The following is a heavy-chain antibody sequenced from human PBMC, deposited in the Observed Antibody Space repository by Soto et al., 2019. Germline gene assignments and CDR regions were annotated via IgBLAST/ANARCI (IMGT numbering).Heavy chain of an antibody. J-gene: IGHJ4*02. CDR2: INHSGST. Sequence: SETLSLTCTVSGGSISSGGYYWSWIRQHPGKGLEWIGEINHSGSTYYNPSLKSRVTISVDTSKNQFSLKLSSVTAADTAVYYCARGPERRTLDYWGQGTLVTVSS. CDR3: ARGPERRTLDY. V-gene: IGHV4-39*07. CDR1: GGSISSGGYY.